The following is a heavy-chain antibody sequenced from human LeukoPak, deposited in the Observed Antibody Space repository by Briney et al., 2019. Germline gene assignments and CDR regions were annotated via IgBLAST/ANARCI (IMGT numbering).Heavy chain of an antibody. CDR1: GFSFSTYV. CDR2: IGSGGDTI. D-gene: IGHD6-19*01. J-gene: IGHJ4*02. CDR3: AKDRYSSGWYSDFDY. V-gene: IGHV3-NL1*01. Sequence: GGSLRLSCAASGFSFSTYVMNWVRQAPGKGLEWVALIGSGGDTIYYADSVKGRFTISRDNSKNTVYLQMNSLRAEDTAVYYCAKDRYSSGWYSDFDYWGQGTLVTVSS.